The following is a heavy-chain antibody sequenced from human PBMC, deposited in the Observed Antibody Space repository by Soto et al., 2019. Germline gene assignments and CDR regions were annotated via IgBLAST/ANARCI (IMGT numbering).Heavy chain of an antibody. CDR1: GYTFTSYG. CDR3: ARSRSYDPIDY. V-gene: IGHV1-18*01. CDR2: ISPNNGKT. Sequence: GASVKVSCKASGYTFTSYGISWVRQAPGQGLEWMGWISPNNGKTNYAQKLQGRVTMTTDASTSTAYMELSSLRSEDTAVYYCARSRSYDPIDYWGQGTLVTVSS. D-gene: IGHD5-18*01. J-gene: IGHJ4*02.